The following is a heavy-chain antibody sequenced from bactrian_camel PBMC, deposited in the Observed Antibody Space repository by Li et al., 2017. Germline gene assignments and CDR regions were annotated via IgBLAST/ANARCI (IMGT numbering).Heavy chain of an antibody. V-gene: IGHV3S53*01. CDR3: AAGGPYCYTKLSVRDFTY. D-gene: IGHD2*01. Sequence: HVQLVESGGGSVQAGGSLRLSCAASGFDTPDINMGWFRQAPGEEREGIAAIGSGGRIAYAEPVKGRFTLSQDNAKNTVYLQMNSLKPEDTAMYYCAAGGPYCYTKLSVRDFTYWGQGTQVTVS. CDR2: IGSGGRI. CDR1: GFDTPDIN. J-gene: IGHJ6*01.